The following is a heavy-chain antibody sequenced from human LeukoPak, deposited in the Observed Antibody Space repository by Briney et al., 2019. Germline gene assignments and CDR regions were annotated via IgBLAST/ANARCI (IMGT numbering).Heavy chain of an antibody. CDR1: GGTFSSYA. J-gene: IGHJ3*02. D-gene: IGHD3-22*01. CDR3: ARGSTRDYYDSSGYYRAGDAFDI. Sequence: SVKVSCKASGGTFSSYAISWVRQAPGQGLEWMGRIIPIFGIANYAQKFQGRVTITADKSTSTAYMELSSLRSEDTAVYYCARGSTRDYYDSSGYYRAGDAFDIWGQGTVVTVSS. V-gene: IGHV1-69*04. CDR2: IIPIFGIA.